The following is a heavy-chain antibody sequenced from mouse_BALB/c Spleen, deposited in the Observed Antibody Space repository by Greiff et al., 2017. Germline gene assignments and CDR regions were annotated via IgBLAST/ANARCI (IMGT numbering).Heavy chain of an antibody. D-gene: IGHD2-10*02. CDR2: ISSGSSTI. V-gene: IGHV5-17*02. CDR3: ARGYGNYDDYAMDY. CDR1: GFPFSSFG. J-gene: IGHJ4*01. Sequence: EVKLLESGGGLVQPGGSRKLSCAASGFPFSSFGMHWVRQAPEKGLEWVAYISSGSSTIYYADTVKGRFTISRDNPKNTLFLQMTSLRSEDTAMFYCARGYGNYDDYAMDYWGQGTSVTVSS.